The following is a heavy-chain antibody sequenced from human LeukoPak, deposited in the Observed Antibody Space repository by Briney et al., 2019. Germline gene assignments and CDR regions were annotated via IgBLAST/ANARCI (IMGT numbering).Heavy chain of an antibody. D-gene: IGHD6-13*01. CDR2: INHSGRT. CDR3: ARGQQLEAYFEY. V-gene: IGHV4-34*01. CDR1: GGSFSGYY. J-gene: IGHJ4*02. Sequence: SETLSLTCAVYGGSFSGYYCRWIRQQPGKGLEWLGEINHSGRTNYNPSLRTRAPSPGDTPKNQFSLKLSSVTAADTAVYYCARGQQLEAYFEYWGQGTLVTVSS.